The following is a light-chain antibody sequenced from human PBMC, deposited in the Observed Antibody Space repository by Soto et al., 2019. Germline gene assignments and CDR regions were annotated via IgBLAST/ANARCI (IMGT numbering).Light chain of an antibody. CDR3: QQYYNWPIT. CDR1: QSVTNK. CDR2: GAS. V-gene: IGKV3-15*01. J-gene: IGKJ3*01. Sequence: EIVMTQSPATLSVSPGERATLSCRASQSVTNKLAWYQQKPGQAPWLLIYGASTRATGFPARFSGSGSGTEFTLTISSLQSEDFAVYYCQQYYNWPITFGPGTKVDIK.